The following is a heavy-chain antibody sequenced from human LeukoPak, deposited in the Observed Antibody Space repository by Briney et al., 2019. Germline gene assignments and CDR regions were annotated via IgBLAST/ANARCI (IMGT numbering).Heavy chain of an antibody. D-gene: IGHD1-14*01. CDR3: ARAHHRAPFDY. V-gene: IGHV4-59*01. J-gene: IGHJ4*02. CDR1: GGSISSYY. Sequence: SETLSLTCTVSGGSISSYYWSWIRQPPGRGLEWIGYIYYSGSTNYNPSLKSRVTISVDTSKNQFSLKLSSVTAADTAVYYCARAHHRAPFDYWGQGTLVTVSS. CDR2: IYYSGST.